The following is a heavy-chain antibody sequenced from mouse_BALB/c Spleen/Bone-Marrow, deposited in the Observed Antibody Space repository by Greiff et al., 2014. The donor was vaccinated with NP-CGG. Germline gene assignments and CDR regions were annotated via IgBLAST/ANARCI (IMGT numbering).Heavy chain of an antibody. J-gene: IGHJ2*01. D-gene: IGHD2-4*01. V-gene: IGHV3-2*02. Sequence: VQLQQSRPGLVKPSRSLSLTCTVTGYSITSDYAWNWIRQFPGNKLEWMGYISYSGNTSYNPSLKSRISITRDTSKNQFFLQLNSVTTEDTATYYCARYDYDGVDYWGQGTTLTVSS. CDR2: ISYSGNT. CDR1: GYSITSDYA. CDR3: ARYDYDGVDY.